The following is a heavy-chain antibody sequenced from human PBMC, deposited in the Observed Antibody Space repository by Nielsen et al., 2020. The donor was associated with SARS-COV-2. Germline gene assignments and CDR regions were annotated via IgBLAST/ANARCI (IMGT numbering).Heavy chain of an antibody. Sequence: GESLKISCAACGFTFSSYAMHWVRQAPGKGLEWVAVISYDGSNKYYADSVKGRFTISRDNSKNTLYLQMNSLRAEDTAVYYCARDGTGTITLWYWYFDLWGRGTLVTVSS. J-gene: IGHJ2*01. CDR1: GFTFSSYA. V-gene: IGHV3-30*04. D-gene: IGHD1-1*01. CDR3: ARDGTGTITLWYWYFDL. CDR2: ISYDGSNK.